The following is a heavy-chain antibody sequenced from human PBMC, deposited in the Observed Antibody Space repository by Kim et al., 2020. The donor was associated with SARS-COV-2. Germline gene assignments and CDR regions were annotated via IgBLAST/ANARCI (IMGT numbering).Heavy chain of an antibody. CDR3: ARVVAEWLYCDYDGMDV. J-gene: IGHJ6*02. Sequence: YYPNSVKGRFTISRDKSKTTLYLKMNSLTAEDAAVYYCARVVAEWLYCDYDGMDVRGQGTTVTVS. D-gene: IGHD3-3*01. V-gene: IGHV3-30*01.